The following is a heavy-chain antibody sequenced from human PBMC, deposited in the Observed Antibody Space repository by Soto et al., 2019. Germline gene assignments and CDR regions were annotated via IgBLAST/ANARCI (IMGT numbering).Heavy chain of an antibody. V-gene: IGHV3-30*03. CDR3: ATGPVDTAMVSGYYYYGMDV. CDR2: ISYDGSNK. J-gene: IGHJ6*02. CDR1: GFTFSSYG. Sequence: QVQLVESGGGVVQPGRSLRLSCAASGFTFSSYGMHWVRQAPGKGLEWVAVISYDGSNKYYADSVKGRFTISRDNSKNTLYLQMNSLRAEDTAVYYCATGPVDTAMVSGYYYYGMDVWGQGTTVTVSS. D-gene: IGHD5-18*01.